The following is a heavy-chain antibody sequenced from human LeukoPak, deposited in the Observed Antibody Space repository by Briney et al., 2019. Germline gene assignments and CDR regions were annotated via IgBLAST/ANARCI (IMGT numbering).Heavy chain of an antibody. CDR1: GFTFSSYC. CDR3: ARGLPPVMKYYFDY. Sequence: GGSLRLSCAASGFTFSSYCMNWVRQAPGKGLEWVSSISSSSSYIYYADSVKGRFTISRDNAKNSLYLQMNSLRAEDTAVYYCARGLPPVMKYYFDYWGQGTLVTVSS. CDR2: ISSSSSYI. V-gene: IGHV3-21*01. D-gene: IGHD4-11*01. J-gene: IGHJ4*02.